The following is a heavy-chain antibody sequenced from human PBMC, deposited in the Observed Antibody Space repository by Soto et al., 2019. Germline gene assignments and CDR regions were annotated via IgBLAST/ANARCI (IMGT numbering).Heavy chain of an antibody. D-gene: IGHD3-22*01. J-gene: IGHJ4*02. CDR2: IIPVFDTV. Sequence: QEQLAQSGAEVKKSGSSVKVSCKDTGGLFSSYAVSWVRQAPGQGLEWMGGIIPVFDTVYYAQKFQGRVTITADESTNTAYMELSSLRSEDTAMYYCARGGSGYVLFNEFWGQGTLVTVSS. CDR1: GGLFSSYA. V-gene: IGHV1-69*01. CDR3: ARGGSGYVLFNEF.